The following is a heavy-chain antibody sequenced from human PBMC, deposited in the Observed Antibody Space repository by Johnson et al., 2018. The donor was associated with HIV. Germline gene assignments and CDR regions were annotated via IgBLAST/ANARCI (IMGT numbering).Heavy chain of an antibody. V-gene: IGHV3-7*03. D-gene: IGHD2-15*01. CDR1: GFTFSDYY. CDR2: IKQDGNKR. J-gene: IGHJ3*02. Sequence: VQLVESGGGLVKPGGSLRLSCAASGFTFSDYYMSWVRQAPGKGLEWVANIKQDGNKRYYVGSVRGRFTISRDNSKNTLYLQMNSLRAEDTAVYYCAKRQGGGAFDIWGQGTMVTVSS. CDR3: AKRQGGGAFDI.